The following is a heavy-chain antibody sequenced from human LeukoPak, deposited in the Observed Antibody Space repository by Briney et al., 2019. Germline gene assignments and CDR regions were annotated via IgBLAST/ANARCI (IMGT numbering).Heavy chain of an antibody. Sequence: GGSLRLSCEASGFTFSSYNMNWVRQAPGKGLEWVSSIISGSSYIYYADSVKGRFTISRDNAKNSLYLQMNSLRAEDTALYYCARYGGNAFDVWGQGTMVTVSS. CDR2: IISGSSYI. V-gene: IGHV3-21*01. CDR3: ARYGGNAFDV. CDR1: GFTFSSYN. J-gene: IGHJ3*01. D-gene: IGHD4/OR15-4a*01.